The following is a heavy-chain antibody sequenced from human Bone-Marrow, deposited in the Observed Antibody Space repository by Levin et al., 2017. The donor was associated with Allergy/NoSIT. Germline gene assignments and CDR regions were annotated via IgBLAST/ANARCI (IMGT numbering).Heavy chain of an antibody. CDR1: GASISGYY. Sequence: PSETLSLTCTVSGASISGYYWSWIRQPPGRGLEWIGYIYYSGTTNYNPSLKSRITISVDMSKNQFSLKVNSVTAADTAVYYCARLGRVAAAGTYNYHSMDVWGKGTTVTISS. V-gene: IGHV4-59*01. CDR2: IYYSGTT. D-gene: IGHD6-13*01. CDR3: ARLGRVAAAGTYNYHSMDV. J-gene: IGHJ6*03.